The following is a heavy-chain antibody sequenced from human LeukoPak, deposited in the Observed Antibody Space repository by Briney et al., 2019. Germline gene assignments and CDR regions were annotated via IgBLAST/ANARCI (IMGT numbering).Heavy chain of an antibody. D-gene: IGHD1-14*01. CDR3: ARDIRTGSFDY. Sequence: SETLSLTCTVSGGSISSYYWSWIRQPPGKGLEWIGYIYYSGSTNYNPSLKSRVTISVDTSKNQSSLKLSSVTAADTAVYYCARDIRTGSFDYWGQGTLVTVSS. CDR2: IYYSGST. V-gene: IGHV4-59*01. J-gene: IGHJ4*02. CDR1: GGSISSYY.